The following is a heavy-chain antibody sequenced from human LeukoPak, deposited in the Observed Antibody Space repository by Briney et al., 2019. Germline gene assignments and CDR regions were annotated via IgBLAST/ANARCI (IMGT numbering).Heavy chain of an antibody. CDR1: GGSISSFY. V-gene: IGHV4-59*12. Sequence: SETLSLTCTVSGGSISSFYWSWIRQPPEKGLEWIGYIYYSGSTNYNPSLKSRVTISVDMSKSQFSLKLSSVTAADTAVYYCASETSSDAFDIWGQGTMVTVSS. CDR3: ASETSSDAFDI. J-gene: IGHJ3*02. D-gene: IGHD2-2*01. CDR2: IYYSGST.